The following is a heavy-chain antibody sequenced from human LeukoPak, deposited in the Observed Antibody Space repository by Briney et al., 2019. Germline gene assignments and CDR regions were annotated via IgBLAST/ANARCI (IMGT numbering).Heavy chain of an antibody. V-gene: IGHV4-61*02. CDR3: AREAYDVLTSDWFDP. CDR2: IYTSGST. Sequence: SETLSLTCTVSGASISSGEYYWSWIRQPAGKGLEWIGRIYTSGSTNYNPSLKSRVTISVDTSKNQFSLKLSSVTAADTAMYCCAREAYDVLTSDWFDPWGQGTLVTVSS. D-gene: IGHD3-9*01. CDR1: GASISSGEYY. J-gene: IGHJ5*02.